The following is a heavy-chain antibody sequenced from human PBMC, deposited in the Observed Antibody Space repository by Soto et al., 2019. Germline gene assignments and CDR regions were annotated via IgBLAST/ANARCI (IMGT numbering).Heavy chain of an antibody. Sequence: GGSLRLSCAASGFTFSSYSMSWVRQAPGKGLEWVSSISSSSSYIYYADSVKGRFTISRDNAKNSLYLQMNSLRAEDTAVYYCARAQGYGPSYYYYGMDVWGQGTTVTVS. CDR3: ARAQGYGPSYYYYGMDV. D-gene: IGHD5-18*01. CDR1: GFTFSSYS. CDR2: ISSSSSYI. V-gene: IGHV3-21*01. J-gene: IGHJ6*02.